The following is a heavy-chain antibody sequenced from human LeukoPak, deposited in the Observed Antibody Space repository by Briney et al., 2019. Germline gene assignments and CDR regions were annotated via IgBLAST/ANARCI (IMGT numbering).Heavy chain of an antibody. CDR1: VGSICGYY. D-gene: IGHD3-10*01. V-gene: IGHV4-59*08. J-gene: IGHJ5*02. CDR2: IYYSGSI. CDR3: ARHQTSSYGSGSYLAWFDP. Sequence: SETLSLTCTVSVGSICGYYWSWIRQPPGRGLEWIGYIYYSGSINYNPSLKSRVTISGDTSKNQFSLKLSTVTAADTAVYYCARHQTSSYGSGSYLAWFDPWGQGTLVTVSS.